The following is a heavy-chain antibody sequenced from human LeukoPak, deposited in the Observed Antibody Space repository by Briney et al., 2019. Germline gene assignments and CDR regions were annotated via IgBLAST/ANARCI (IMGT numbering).Heavy chain of an antibody. D-gene: IGHD6-6*01. V-gene: IGHV4-34*01. CDR2: INHSGST. J-gene: IGHJ4*02. Sequence: PGGSLRLSCAASGFTLSRDSMNWVRQPPGKGLEWIGEINHSGSTNYNPSLKSRVTISVDTSKNQFSLKLSSVTAADTAVYYCARHGSSSSIFRYWGQGTLVTVSS. CDR3: ARHGSSSSIFRY. CDR1: GFTLSRDS.